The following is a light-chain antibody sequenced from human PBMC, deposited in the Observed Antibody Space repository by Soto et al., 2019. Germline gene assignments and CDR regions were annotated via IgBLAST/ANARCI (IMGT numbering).Light chain of an antibody. CDR2: DVS. J-gene: IGLJ2*01. CDR3: SSYTRSSTLYVV. CDR1: SSDVGGYNY. V-gene: IGLV2-14*01. Sequence: QSVLTQPASVSGSPGQSITISCTGTSSDVGGYNYVSWYQQHPGKAPKLMIYDVSNRPSGVSNRFSGSKSGNTASLTISGLQAEDEADYYCSSYTRSSTLYVVFAGGTQLTVL.